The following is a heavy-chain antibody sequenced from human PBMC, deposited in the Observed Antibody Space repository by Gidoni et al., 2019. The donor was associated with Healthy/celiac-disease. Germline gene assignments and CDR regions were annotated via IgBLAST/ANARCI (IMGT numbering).Heavy chain of an antibody. CDR2: INWNGGRT. V-gene: IGHV3-20*04. CDR3: ARSINAQYYYYMDV. Sequence: EVQLVESGGGVVRPGGSLRLYCAAYGFTFDDYGLSWVRQAPGTGLGLVSGINWNGGRTGYADSVKGRFTISRDNAKNSLYLQMNSLRAEDTALYYCARSINAQYYYYMDVWGKGTTVTVSS. CDR1: GFTFDDYG. J-gene: IGHJ6*03. D-gene: IGHD6-6*01.